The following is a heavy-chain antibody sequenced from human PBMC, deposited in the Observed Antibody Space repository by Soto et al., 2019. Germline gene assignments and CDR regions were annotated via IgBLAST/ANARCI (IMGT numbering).Heavy chain of an antibody. D-gene: IGHD2-21*02. J-gene: IGHJ4*02. Sequence: SETLSLTGAVYGVSFSGYYWRWIRQPPGKGLECIGEINHSGSTNYNPSLKSRVTISVDTSKNQFSLKLSSVTAADTAVYYCARYCGGDCYSGFDYWGQGTLVTVSS. V-gene: IGHV4-34*01. CDR1: GVSFSGYY. CDR2: INHSGST. CDR3: ARYCGGDCYSGFDY.